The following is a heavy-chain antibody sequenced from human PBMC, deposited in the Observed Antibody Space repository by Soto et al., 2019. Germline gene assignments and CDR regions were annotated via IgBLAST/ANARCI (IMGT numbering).Heavy chain of an antibody. CDR1: GGTFSSYT. CDR2: IIPILGIA. CDR3: ARGAGYTYYLDY. J-gene: IGHJ4*02. V-gene: IGHV1-69*02. D-gene: IGHD2-15*01. Sequence: QVQLVQSGAEVKKPGSSVKVSCKASGGTFSSYTISWVRQAPGQGLEWMGRIIPILGIANYAQKFQGRVTTAAAKSTSLAYMELTILSSEDTCVYYCARGAGYTYYLDYWGQGTLVTVSS.